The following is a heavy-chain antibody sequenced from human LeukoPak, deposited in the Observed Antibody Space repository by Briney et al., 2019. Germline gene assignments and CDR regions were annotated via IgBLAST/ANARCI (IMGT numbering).Heavy chain of an antibody. CDR3: ARMNPSGYSSGWRPRTHVYYGMDV. D-gene: IGHD6-19*01. J-gene: IGHJ6*02. CDR1: GGSFSGYY. Sequence: PSETLSLTCAVYGGSFSGYYWSWIRQPPGKGLEWIGEINHSGSTNYNPSLKSRVTISVDTSKNQFSLKLSSVTAADTAVYYCARMNPSGYSSGWRPRTHVYYGMDVWGQGTTVTVSS. V-gene: IGHV4-34*01. CDR2: INHSGST.